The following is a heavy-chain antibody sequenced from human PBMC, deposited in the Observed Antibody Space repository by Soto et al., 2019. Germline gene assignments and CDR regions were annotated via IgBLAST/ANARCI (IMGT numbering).Heavy chain of an antibody. CDR3: ARDPMTGYLQFEY. Sequence: QVQLVQSGAEVKKPGASVKVSCKASGYTFTTYGISWVRQAPGQGLEWMGWISAYNGNTNFAQKLPGRVTMTTDTATITAYMELRSLRSEDTAVSYCARDPMTGYLQFEYWGQGTLVTVSS. V-gene: IGHV1-18*01. J-gene: IGHJ4*02. CDR1: GYTFTTYG. CDR2: ISAYNGNT. D-gene: IGHD3-9*01.